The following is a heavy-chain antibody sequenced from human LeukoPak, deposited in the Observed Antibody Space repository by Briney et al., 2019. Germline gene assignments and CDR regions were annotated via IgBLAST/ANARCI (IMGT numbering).Heavy chain of an antibody. CDR1: GDSISSSSDY. Sequence: KPSETLSLTCTVSGDSISSSSDYWGWVRQPPGKGLEWIGSIFHSGSTYYNPSLKSRLTISVDTSKNQFTLKLSSVTAADTAVYYCARRVYSSNSGFDYWGQGTLVTVSS. CDR2: IFHSGST. J-gene: IGHJ4*02. CDR3: ARRVYSSNSGFDY. V-gene: IGHV4-39*01. D-gene: IGHD6-13*01.